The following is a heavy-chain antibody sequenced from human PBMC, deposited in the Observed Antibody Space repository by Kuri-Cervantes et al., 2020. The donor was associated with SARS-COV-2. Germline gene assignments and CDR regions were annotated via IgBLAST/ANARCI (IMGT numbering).Heavy chain of an antibody. J-gene: IGHJ3*02. D-gene: IGHD2-15*01. CDR3: ARESVVDGAFDI. Sequence: GGSLRLSCAVSGLRFSSQTMSWVRQAAGKGLEWVSGISGSGGSTYYADSVEGRFTISRDNSKNIVYMQMNSLRAEDTAVYYCARESVVDGAFDIWGQGTMVTVSS. V-gene: IGHV3-23*01. CDR1: GLRFSSQT. CDR2: ISGSGGST.